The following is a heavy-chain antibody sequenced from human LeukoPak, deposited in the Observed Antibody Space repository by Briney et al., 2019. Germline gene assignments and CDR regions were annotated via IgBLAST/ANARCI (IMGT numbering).Heavy chain of an antibody. D-gene: IGHD1-26*01. CDR1: GGTFSSYA. J-gene: IGHJ6*03. CDR3: AKDKGDFYYMDV. CDR2: IIPIFGTA. V-gene: IGHV1-69*06. Sequence: SVKVSCEASGGTFSSYAISWVRQAPGQGLEWVGGIIPIFGTANYAQKFQGRVTITADKSTSTAYMELSSLRAEDTALYYCAKDKGDFYYMDVWGKGTTVTISS.